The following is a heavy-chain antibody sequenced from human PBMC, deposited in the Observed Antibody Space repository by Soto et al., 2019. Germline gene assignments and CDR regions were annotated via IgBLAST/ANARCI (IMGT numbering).Heavy chain of an antibody. Sequence: GGSLRLSCAASGFTFSSYSMNWVRQAPGKGLEWVSYISSSSSTIYYADSVKGRFTISRDNAKNSLYLQMNSLRDEDTAVYYCARDKADYDYVWGSYRQYARWFDPWGQGTLVTVSS. CDR2: ISSSSSTI. J-gene: IGHJ5*02. D-gene: IGHD3-16*02. CDR3: ARDKADYDYVWGSYRQYARWFDP. V-gene: IGHV3-48*02. CDR1: GFTFSSYS.